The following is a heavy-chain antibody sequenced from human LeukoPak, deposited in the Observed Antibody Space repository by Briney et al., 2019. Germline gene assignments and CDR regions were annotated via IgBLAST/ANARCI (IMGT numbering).Heavy chain of an antibody. CDR3: ARLYCSSTSCHLDY. Sequence: PSETLSLTCTVSGGSISSYYWSWIRQPPGKGLEWIGYIYYSGITNYNPSLKSRVTISVGTSKNQFSLKLSSVTAADTAVYYCARLYCSSTSCHLDYWGQGTLVTVSS. CDR2: IYYSGIT. D-gene: IGHD2-2*01. J-gene: IGHJ4*02. V-gene: IGHV4-59*01. CDR1: GGSISSYY.